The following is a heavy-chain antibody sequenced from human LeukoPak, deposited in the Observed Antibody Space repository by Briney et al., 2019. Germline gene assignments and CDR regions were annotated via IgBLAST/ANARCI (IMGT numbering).Heavy chain of an antibody. D-gene: IGHD1-26*01. V-gene: IGHV4-39*01. Sequence: SETLSLTCTVSGGSINSSHYYWGWIRQPPGTGLEGIGSFYYSGSTYYNPSLKSRVTISVDTSKNQFSLKLSSVTAADTAVYYCARLGRIVGALNFDYWGQGTLVTVSS. J-gene: IGHJ4*02. CDR2: FYYSGST. CDR3: ARLGRIVGALNFDY. CDR1: GGSINSSHYY.